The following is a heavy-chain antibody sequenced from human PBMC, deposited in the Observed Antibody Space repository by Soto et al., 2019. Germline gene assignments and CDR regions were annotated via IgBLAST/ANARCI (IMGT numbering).Heavy chain of an antibody. CDR3: ARVVPGAEAWFGP. D-gene: IGHD2-2*01. CDR1: GYTFSNYG. J-gene: IGHJ5*02. CDR2: ISLYSDGT. Sequence: QVQLVQSGAEVKKPGASVKVSCKTSGYTFSNYGITWVRQAPGQPLEWLGWISLYSDGTNYAQKFQGRVSMTTDTSTTTAYMELRSLRSDDTAVYYCARVVPGAEAWFGPWGKGTLVTVSS. V-gene: IGHV1-18*01.